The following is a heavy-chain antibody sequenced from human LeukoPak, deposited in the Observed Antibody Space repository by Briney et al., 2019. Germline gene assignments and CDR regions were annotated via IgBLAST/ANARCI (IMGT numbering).Heavy chain of an antibody. V-gene: IGHV4-39*01. CDR2: IYYSGST. CDR3: ARRYYGSGSYYKRYYYYYGMDV. J-gene: IGHJ6*02. CDR1: GGSISSSSYY. Sequence: SETLSLTCTVSGGSISSSSYYWGWIRQPPGKGLEWIVSIYYSGSTYYNPSLKSRVTISVDTSKNPFSLKLSSGAAADTAVYYCARRYYGSGSYYKRYYYYYGMDVWGQGTTVTVSS. D-gene: IGHD3-10*01.